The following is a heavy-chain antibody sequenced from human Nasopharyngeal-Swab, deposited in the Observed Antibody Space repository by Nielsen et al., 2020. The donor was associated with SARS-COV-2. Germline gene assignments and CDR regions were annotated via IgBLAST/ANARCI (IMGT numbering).Heavy chain of an antibody. CDR1: GYTLTELS. V-gene: IGHV1-24*01. D-gene: IGHD5/OR15-5a*01. Sequence: ASVKVSCKASGYTLTELSMHWVRQAPGKGLEWMGGFDPEDGETIYAQKFQGRVTMTEDTSTDTAYMELSSLRSEDTAVYYCASSGGSTMTYYFDYWGQGTLVTVSS. CDR2: FDPEDGET. CDR3: ASSGGSTMTYYFDY. J-gene: IGHJ4*02.